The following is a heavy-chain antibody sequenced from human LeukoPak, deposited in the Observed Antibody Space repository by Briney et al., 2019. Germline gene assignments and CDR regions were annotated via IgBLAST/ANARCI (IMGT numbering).Heavy chain of an antibody. D-gene: IGHD1-26*01. V-gene: IGHV4-59*12. Sequence: PSETLSLTCTVSGGSISSYYWSWIRQPPGKGLEWIGYIYYSGSTNYNPSLKSRVTMSVDTSKNQFSLKLSSVTAADTAVYYCAREQTTRGSLIPFDIWGQGTMVTVSS. CDR2: IYYSGST. CDR3: AREQTTRGSLIPFDI. CDR1: GGSISSYY. J-gene: IGHJ3*02.